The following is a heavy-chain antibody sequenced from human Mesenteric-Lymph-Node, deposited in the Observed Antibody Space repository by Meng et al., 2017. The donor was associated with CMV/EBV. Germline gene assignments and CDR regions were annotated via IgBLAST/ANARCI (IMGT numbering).Heavy chain of an antibody. CDR1: GFTFTSSA. CDR3: ARDRDGSGSYYNLYYFDY. D-gene: IGHD3-10*01. Sequence: SVKVSCKASGFTFTSSAVQWVRQARGQRLEWIGWIVVGSGNTNYAQKFQERVTITRDMSTSTAYMELSSLRSEDTAVYYCARDRDGSGSYYNLYYFDYWGQGTLVTVSS. V-gene: IGHV1-58*01. CDR2: IVVGSGNT. J-gene: IGHJ4*02.